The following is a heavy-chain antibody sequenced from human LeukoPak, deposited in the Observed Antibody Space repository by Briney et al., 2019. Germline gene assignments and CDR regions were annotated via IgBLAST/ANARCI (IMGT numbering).Heavy chain of an antibody. V-gene: IGHV3-53*05. J-gene: IGHJ4*02. CDR2: IYPGGDI. D-gene: IGHD3-10*01. CDR3: AKDIGSYYDY. CDR1: EVTVTSNY. Sequence: GGSLRLSCAASEVTVTSNYMSWVRQAPGKGLQWVSVIYPGGDIYYADSVKGRFTISRDNSKNTLYLEMNSLRAEDTAVYYCAKDIGSYYDYWGQGILVTVSS.